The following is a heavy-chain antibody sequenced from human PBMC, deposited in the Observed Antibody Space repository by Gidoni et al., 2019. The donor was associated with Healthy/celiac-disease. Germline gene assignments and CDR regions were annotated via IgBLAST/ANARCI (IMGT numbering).Heavy chain of an antibody. D-gene: IGHD6-6*01. V-gene: IGHV1-69*06. CDR1: GGTFSSCA. CDR3: ARGGIWQLARNWFDP. CDR2: IIPIFGTA. J-gene: IGHJ5*02. Sequence: QVQLVQSGAEVKKPGSSVQVSCKASGGTFSSCAISWVRPAPGQGLEWMGGIIPIFGTANYAQTFQGRVTITADKSTSTAYMELSSLRSEDTAVYYCARGGIWQLARNWFDPWGQGTLVTVSS.